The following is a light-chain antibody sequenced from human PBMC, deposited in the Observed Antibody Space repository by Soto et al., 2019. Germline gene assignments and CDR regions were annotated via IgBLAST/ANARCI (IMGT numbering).Light chain of an antibody. V-gene: IGKV3-20*01. CDR1: QSVSSNY. CDR2: GAS. CDR3: QQYNNWPLT. J-gene: IGKJ2*01. Sequence: EIVLTQSPGTLSLSPGERATLSCRASQSVSSNYLTWYQQKPGQAPRLLIYGASSRATGIPDRFSGSGSGTDFTLTISRLEPEDFAVYYCQQYNNWPLTLCQGTKPEIK.